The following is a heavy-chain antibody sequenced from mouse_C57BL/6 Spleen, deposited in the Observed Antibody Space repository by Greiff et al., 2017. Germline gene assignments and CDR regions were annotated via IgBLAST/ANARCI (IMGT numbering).Heavy chain of an antibody. CDR2: ISSGGDYI. V-gene: IGHV5-9-1*02. D-gene: IGHD2-4*01. J-gene: IGHJ3*01. Sequence: EVHLVESGEGLVQPGGSLKLSCAASGFTFSSYAMSWVRQTPEKRLEWVAYISSGGDYIYYADTVKGRFTISRDNARNTLYLQMSSLKSEDTAMYYCTRVGYDYGVAYWGQGTLVTVSA. CDR3: TRVGYDYGVAY. CDR1: GFTFSSYA.